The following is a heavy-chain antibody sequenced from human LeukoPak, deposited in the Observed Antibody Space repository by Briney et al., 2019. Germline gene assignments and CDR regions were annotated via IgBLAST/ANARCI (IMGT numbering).Heavy chain of an antibody. Sequence: ASVKVSCKASGYTFTSYDINWVRQATGQGLEWMGWMNPNSGNTGYAQKFQGRVTMTRNTSISTAYMELSSLRSEDTAVYYCATVELDYYDSSGYHQWGQGTLVTVSS. J-gene: IGHJ4*02. CDR1: GYTFTSYD. V-gene: IGHV1-8*01. CDR2: MNPNSGNT. CDR3: ATVELDYYDSSGYHQ. D-gene: IGHD3-22*01.